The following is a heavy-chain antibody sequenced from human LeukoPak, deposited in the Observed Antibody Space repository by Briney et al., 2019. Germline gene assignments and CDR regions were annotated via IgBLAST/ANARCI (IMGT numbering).Heavy chain of an antibody. J-gene: IGHJ1*01. V-gene: IGHV3-33*01. CDR2: IWYDGSNK. CDR1: GFTFSSYG. CDR3: ARMCSGGSCYCY. D-gene: IGHD2-15*01. Sequence: QAGGSLRLSCAASGFTFSSYGMHWVRQAPGKGLEWVAVIWYDGSNKYYADSVKGRFTISRDNSKNTLYLQMNSLRAEDTAMYYCARMCSGGSCYCYWGQGTLVTVSS.